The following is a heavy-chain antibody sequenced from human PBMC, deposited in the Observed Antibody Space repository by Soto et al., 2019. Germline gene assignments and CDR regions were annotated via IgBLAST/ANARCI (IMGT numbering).Heavy chain of an antibody. CDR3: ASPRGGLRFLDFDF. J-gene: IGHJ4*02. V-gene: IGHV3-33*01. CDR2: IWYDGSNK. CDR1: GFTFSSYG. D-gene: IGHD5-12*01. Sequence: GGSVRLSCAASGFTFSSYGMHWVRQAPGKGLEWVAVIWYDGSNKYYADSVKGRFTISRDNSKNTLYLQMNSLRVEDTAVYYCASPRGGLRFLDFDFWGPGNLGTVSS.